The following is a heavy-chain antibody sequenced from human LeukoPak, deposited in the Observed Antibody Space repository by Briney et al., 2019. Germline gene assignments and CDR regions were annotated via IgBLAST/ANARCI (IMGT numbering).Heavy chain of an antibody. CDR2: ISGSGGST. Sequence: PGGSLRLSCAASGFTFSSYAMSWVRQAPGKGLEWVSAISGSGGSTYYADSVKGRFTISRDNSKNTLYLQMNSLRAEDTAVSYCAKDRKTCSSTSCYTFPGCWFDPWGQGTLVTVSS. D-gene: IGHD2-2*02. V-gene: IGHV3-23*01. J-gene: IGHJ5*02. CDR1: GFTFSSYA. CDR3: AKDRKTCSSTSCYTFPGCWFDP.